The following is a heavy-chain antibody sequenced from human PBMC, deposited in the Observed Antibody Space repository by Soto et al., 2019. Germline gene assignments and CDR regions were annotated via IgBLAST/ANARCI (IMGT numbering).Heavy chain of an antibody. V-gene: IGHV4-59*01. J-gene: IGHJ3*02. CDR3: ARVFRRRSNAFDI. Sequence: QVQLQESGPGLVKPSETLSLTCTVSGGSISSFYWSWIRQPPGKGLEWIGYIYYSGSTNYNPSLKSRVTISVDTSKNQFSLKLSSVTAADTAVYYCARVFRRRSNAFDIWGQGTMVTVSS. CDR1: GGSISSFY. CDR2: IYYSGST. D-gene: IGHD2-21*01.